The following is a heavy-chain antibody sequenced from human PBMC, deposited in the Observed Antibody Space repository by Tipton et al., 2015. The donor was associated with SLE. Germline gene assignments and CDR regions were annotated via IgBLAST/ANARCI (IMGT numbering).Heavy chain of an antibody. Sequence: GLVKPSETLSLSCTVAGDFTSTYYWSWIRQPPGKEMEWIGFVYYSGTARYNPSFQSRVTISADTSKNQFSLKLISVTAADTAVYSCARVGGSYNFDYWGQGALVTVSS. CDR2: VYYSGTA. CDR1: GDFTSTYY. J-gene: IGHJ4*02. D-gene: IGHD1-26*01. CDR3: ARVGGSYNFDY. V-gene: IGHV4-59*01.